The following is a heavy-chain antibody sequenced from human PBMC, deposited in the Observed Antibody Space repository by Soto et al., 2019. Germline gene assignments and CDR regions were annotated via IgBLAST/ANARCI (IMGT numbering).Heavy chain of an antibody. V-gene: IGHV1-46*01. J-gene: IGHJ4*02. CDR2: FNPTSGST. CDR1: GYTFINYY. D-gene: IGHD6-13*01. CDR3: ARDLAAGDY. Sequence: QVQLVQSGAEVKKPGASVKLSCKASGYTFINYYIHWVRQAPGQGLEWMGIFNPTSGSTNYSQKFQGRVTLTMDTSTRTVYMELSSLRFDDTAVYYCARDLAAGDYWGQGTLVTVSS.